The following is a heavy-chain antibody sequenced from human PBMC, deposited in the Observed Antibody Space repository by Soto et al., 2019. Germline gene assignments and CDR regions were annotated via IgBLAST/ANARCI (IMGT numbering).Heavy chain of an antibody. J-gene: IGHJ4*02. CDR1: GFTFSSYG. V-gene: IGHV3-30*18. CDR2: ISYDGSNK. CDR3: AKDSDILTGYYNKRFDY. D-gene: IGHD3-9*01. Sequence: PGGSLRLSCAASGFTFSSYGMHWVRQAPGKGLEWVAVISYDGSNKYYADSVKGRFTISRDNSKNTLYLQMNSLRAEDTAVYYCAKDSDILTGYYNKRFDYWGQGTLVTVSS.